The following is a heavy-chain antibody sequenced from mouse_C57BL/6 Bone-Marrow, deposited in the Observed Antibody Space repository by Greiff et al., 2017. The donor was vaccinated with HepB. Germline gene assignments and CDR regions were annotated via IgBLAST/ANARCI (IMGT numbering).Heavy chain of an antibody. CDR2: IYPGSGST. Sequence: VQLQQPGAELVKPGASVKMSCKASGYTFTSYWITWAKQRPGQGLEWIGDIYPGSGSTNYNEKFKSKATLTVDTSSSTAYMQLSSLTSEDSAVYYCARWALCFYYAMDYWGQGTSVTVSS. CDR3: ARWALCFYYAMDY. CDR1: GYTFTSYW. J-gene: IGHJ4*01. D-gene: IGHD6-5*01. V-gene: IGHV1-55*01.